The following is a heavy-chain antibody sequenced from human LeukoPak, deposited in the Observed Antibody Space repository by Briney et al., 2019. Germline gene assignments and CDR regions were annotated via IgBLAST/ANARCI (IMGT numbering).Heavy chain of an antibody. D-gene: IGHD3-22*01. V-gene: IGHV1-46*01. CDR2: IKHSGGSR. CDR3: ARDPSGDSTESSGLGGYWFDP. J-gene: IGHJ5*02. CDR1: GYTFTSYY. Sequence: GASLKVSCKASGYTFTSYYMHWVRQAPGKGLEWMGIIKHSGGSRSYAKKFQGRVTMTRDTSTSTVYMELSSVRSEDTAVYYCARDPSGDSTESSGLGGYWFDPWGQGTLVSVS.